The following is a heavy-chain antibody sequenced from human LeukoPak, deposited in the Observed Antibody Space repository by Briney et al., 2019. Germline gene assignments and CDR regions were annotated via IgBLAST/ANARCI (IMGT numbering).Heavy chain of an antibody. Sequence: GGSLRPSCAVSGFRVSSNHMTWVRQAPGKGLEWVSLIYTGDVTYYADSVKGRFTISTDNSKNILYLQMDSLTAEDTALYYCARERDYDTYIDYWGQGTLVTVSS. CDR1: GFRVSSNH. J-gene: IGHJ4*02. CDR2: IYTGDVT. D-gene: IGHD3-22*01. CDR3: ARERDYDTYIDY. V-gene: IGHV3-53*01.